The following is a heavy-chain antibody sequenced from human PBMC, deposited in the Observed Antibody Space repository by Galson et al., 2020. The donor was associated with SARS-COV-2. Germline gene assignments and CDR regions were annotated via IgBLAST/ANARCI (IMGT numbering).Heavy chain of an antibody. D-gene: IGHD1-1*01. CDR1: GFTFDDFA. Sequence: GGSLRLSCAASGFTFDDFAMHWVRQAPGKGLEWVSVISWDSNFIDYADSVKGRFIISRDNAKNSLYLQMNSLRTEDTALYYCAKEGTLIYGMEVWGQGTTVTVSS. V-gene: IGHV3-9*01. CDR2: ISWDSNFI. J-gene: IGHJ6*02. CDR3: AKEGTLIYGMEV.